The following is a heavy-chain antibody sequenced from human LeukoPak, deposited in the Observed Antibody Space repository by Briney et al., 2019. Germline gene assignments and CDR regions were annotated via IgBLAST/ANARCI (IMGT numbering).Heavy chain of an antibody. D-gene: IGHD1-1*01. CDR3: ARVSVQYGRAFDI. Sequence: GGSLRLSCEASGLSIGDYTMHWVRQVPGKGLEWVSLISRNGVATKYADSVRGRFIVSRDNAKNSLYLQMKSLRAEDTAVYYCARVSVQYGRAFDIWGQGTMVTVSS. CDR2: ISRNGVAT. V-gene: IGHV3-43*01. CDR1: GLSIGDYT. J-gene: IGHJ3*02.